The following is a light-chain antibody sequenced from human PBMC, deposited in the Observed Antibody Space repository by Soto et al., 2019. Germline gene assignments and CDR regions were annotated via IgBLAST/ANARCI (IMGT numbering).Light chain of an antibody. CDR2: EGS. J-gene: IGLJ1*01. V-gene: IGLV2-23*01. CDR1: SSDVGSYNL. CDR3: CSYAGTSIFYV. Sequence: QSALTRPASVSGSPGQSITISCTGTSSDVGSYNLVSWYQHHPGKAPKLMIYEGSKRPSGVSNRFSGSKSGNTASLTVSGLQAEDEADYYCCSYAGTSIFYVFGSGTKLTVL.